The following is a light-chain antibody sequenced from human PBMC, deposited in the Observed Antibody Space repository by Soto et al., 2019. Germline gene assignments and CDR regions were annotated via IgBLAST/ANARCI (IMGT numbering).Light chain of an antibody. CDR3: QQYNSYPIT. CDR1: ESIRTW. V-gene: IGKV1-5*01. J-gene: IGKJ5*01. CDR2: DAS. Sequence: DIQMTQSASTLSASIGDRVTITCRASESIRTWLAWYQHKPGKAPNLLIYDASTLESGVPSRFSGSGSGTEFTLTISSLQTEDFATYYCQQYNSYPITFGQGTRLEIK.